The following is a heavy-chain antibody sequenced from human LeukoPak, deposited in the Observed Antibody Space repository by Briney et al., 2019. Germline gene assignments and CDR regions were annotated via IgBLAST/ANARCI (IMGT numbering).Heavy chain of an antibody. Sequence: GGSLRLSCAASGFIFTRYWMSWVRQAPGKGLEWVANINEDGSAKHYVDSVKGRFTISRDNAKNSVYLQMNSLRVEDTALYYCATSYDSSGCDWGQGTLVSVSS. CDR3: ATSYDSSGCD. CDR1: GFIFTRYW. J-gene: IGHJ4*02. CDR2: INEDGSAK. V-gene: IGHV3-7*01. D-gene: IGHD3-22*01.